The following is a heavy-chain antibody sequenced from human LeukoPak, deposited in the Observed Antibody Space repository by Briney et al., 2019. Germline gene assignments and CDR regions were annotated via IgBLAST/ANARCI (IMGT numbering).Heavy chain of an antibody. J-gene: IGHJ5*02. Sequence: SVKVSCKASGYTFTSYGISWVRQAPGQGLEWMGRIIPILGIANYAQKFQGRVTITADKSTSTAYMELSSLRSEDTAVYYCARNPKRYNYGSGSYLRWFDPWGEGTLVTVSS. D-gene: IGHD3-10*01. V-gene: IGHV1-69*04. CDR3: ARNPKRYNYGSGSYLRWFDP. CDR1: GYTFTSYG. CDR2: IIPILGIA.